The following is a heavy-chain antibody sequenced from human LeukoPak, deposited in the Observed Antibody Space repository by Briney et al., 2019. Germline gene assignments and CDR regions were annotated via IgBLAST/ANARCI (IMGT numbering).Heavy chain of an antibody. D-gene: IGHD3-10*01. V-gene: IGHV1-2*02. CDR2: ISPHSGNT. CDR3: AREPGGLRGVIIPAHLDV. CDR1: GYTFTAHY. Sequence: ASVKVSCKASGYTFTAHYIHWVRQAPGQGLEGMGWISPHSGNTECIQKIQGRVTMTRDTSITTVYIELTRLRSDDPAVYYCAREPGGLRGVIIPAHLDVWGQGTAVTVSS. J-gene: IGHJ6*02.